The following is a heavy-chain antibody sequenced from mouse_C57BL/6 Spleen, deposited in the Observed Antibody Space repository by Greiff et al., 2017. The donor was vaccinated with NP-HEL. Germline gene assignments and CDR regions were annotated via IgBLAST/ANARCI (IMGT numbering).Heavy chain of an antibody. J-gene: IGHJ4*01. Sequence: QVQLQQSGPELVKPGASVKISCKASGYAFSSSWMNWVKQRPGKGLEWIGRIYPGDGDTNYNGKFKGKATLTADKSSSTAYMQLSSLTSEDSAVYFCANNLPLYAMDYWGQGTSVTVSS. D-gene: IGHD2-1*01. V-gene: IGHV1-82*01. CDR3: ANNLPLYAMDY. CDR1: GYAFSSSW. CDR2: IYPGDGDT.